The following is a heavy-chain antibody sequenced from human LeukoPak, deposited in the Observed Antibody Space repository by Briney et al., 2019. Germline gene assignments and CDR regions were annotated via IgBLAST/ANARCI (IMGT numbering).Heavy chain of an antibody. CDR3: ARGGGYSNYFPFDY. J-gene: IGHJ4*02. Sequence: PSGTLSLTCAVSGGSISSSNWWSWVRQPPGKGLEWIGEIYHSGSTNYNPSLKSRVTISVDKSKNQFSLKLSSVTAADTAVYYCARGGGYSNYFPFDYWGQGTLVTVSS. CDR2: IYHSGST. D-gene: IGHD4-11*01. CDR1: GGSISSSNW. V-gene: IGHV4-4*02.